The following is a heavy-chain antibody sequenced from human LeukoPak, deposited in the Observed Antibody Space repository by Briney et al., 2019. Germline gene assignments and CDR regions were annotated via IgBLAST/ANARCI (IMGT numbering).Heavy chain of an antibody. J-gene: IGHJ3*02. CDR3: ARDLATAATADRAFDI. D-gene: IGHD6-13*01. CDR1: GGSISSYY. CDR2: IYYSGST. Sequence: PSETLSLTCSVSGGSISSYYWSWVRQPPGKGLEWIGYIYYSGSTNYNPSLKHRVTISVDTSKNQFSLKLSSVTAADTAVYYCARDLATAATADRAFDIWGPGTMVTVSS. V-gene: IGHV4-59*01.